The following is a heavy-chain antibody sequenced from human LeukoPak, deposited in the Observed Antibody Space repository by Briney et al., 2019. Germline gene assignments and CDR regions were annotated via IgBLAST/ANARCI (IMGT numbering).Heavy chain of an antibody. V-gene: IGHV4-30-4*01. D-gene: IGHD4-17*01. CDR2: IYYSGSI. CDR3: ARINGDHIDY. CDR1: GGSISTGDYY. Sequence: SQTLSLTCTVSGGSISTGDYYWSWIRQPPGKGLEWIGYIYYSGSIYYNPSLKSRVTISVDTSENQFSLKLSSVTAADTAVYYCARINGDHIDYWGQGTLVTVSS. J-gene: IGHJ4*02.